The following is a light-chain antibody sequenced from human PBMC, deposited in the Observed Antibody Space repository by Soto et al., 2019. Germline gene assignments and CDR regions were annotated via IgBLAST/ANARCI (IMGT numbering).Light chain of an antibody. V-gene: IGLV2-14*01. CDR2: KVS. CDR3: GSYTSTVTAFV. CDR1: STDVGGYNY. J-gene: IGLJ1*01. Sequence: QSVLAQPSSVSGSPGQSITISCAGTSTDVGGYNYVSWYQHHPGKGPKLIIYKVSNRPSGVSDRFSGSKSGNKASLMSSNLGAEDESDYYWGSYTSTVTAFVFGTGPKVTVL.